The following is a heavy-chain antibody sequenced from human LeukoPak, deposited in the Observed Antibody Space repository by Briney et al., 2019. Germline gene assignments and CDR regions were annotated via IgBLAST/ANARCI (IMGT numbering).Heavy chain of an antibody. D-gene: IGHD3-10*01. J-gene: IGHJ4*02. V-gene: IGHV4-34*01. CDR1: GGSFSGYY. CDR3: ARSGPVTKIDY. Sequence: SETLSLTCAVYGGSFSGYYWSLIRRPPGKGLEWIGEINHSGSTNYNPSLKSRVTISVDTSKNQFSLKLSSVTAADTAVYYCARSGPVTKIDYWGQGTLVTVSS. CDR2: INHSGST.